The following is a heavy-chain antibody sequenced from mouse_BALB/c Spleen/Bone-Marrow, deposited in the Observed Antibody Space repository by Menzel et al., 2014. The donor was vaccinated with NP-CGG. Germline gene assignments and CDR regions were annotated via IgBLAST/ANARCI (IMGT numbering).Heavy chain of an antibody. CDR1: GYTFTSYW. D-gene: IGHD2-1*01. V-gene: IGHV1S81*02. CDR3: ARSGNYYFDY. J-gene: IGHJ2*01. CDR2: INPSNGRT. Sequence: QVQLQQSGAELVKPGASVKLSCKASGYTFTSYWMHWVKQRPGQGLEWIGEINPSNGRTNYNEKFKNKATLTVDKSSSTAYTQLSSLTSEDSAVYHCARSGNYYFDYWGQGTTLTVSS.